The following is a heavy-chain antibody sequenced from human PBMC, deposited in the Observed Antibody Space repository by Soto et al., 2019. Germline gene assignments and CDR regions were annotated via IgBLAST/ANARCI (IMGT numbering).Heavy chain of an antibody. CDR3: ANPIGVRAFDY. CDR2: ISYSGTT. V-gene: IGHV4-39*01. CDR1: GVSISSTNYY. D-gene: IGHD2-8*01. J-gene: IGHJ4*02. Sequence: SETLSLTCSVSGVSISSTNYYWGWIRQPPGKGLEWIATISYSGTTYYNPSLKSRVTISIDTSKNQFSLRLNSVTAADTAFYYCANPIGVRAFDYWGKGTLVTVSS.